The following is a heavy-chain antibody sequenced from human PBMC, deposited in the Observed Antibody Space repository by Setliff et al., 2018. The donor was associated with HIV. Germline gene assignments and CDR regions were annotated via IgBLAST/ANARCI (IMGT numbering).Heavy chain of an antibody. J-gene: IGHJ5*02. D-gene: IGHD3-22*01. CDR2: IYHSATT. CDR1: GGSITYSSYY. Sequence: SETLSLTCTVSGGSITYSSYYWGWIRQPPGKGLEWIGSIYHSATTYYNPSLWGRVTISIDTSKNQFSLRLSSVTAADTAVYYCARDPSYFDTTGHLTSGGHWFDPWGQGTLVTVSS. V-gene: IGHV4-39*07. CDR3: ARDPSYFDTTGHLTSGGHWFDP.